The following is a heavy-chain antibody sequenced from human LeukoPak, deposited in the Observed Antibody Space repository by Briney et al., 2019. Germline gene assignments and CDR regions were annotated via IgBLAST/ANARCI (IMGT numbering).Heavy chain of an antibody. CDR2: IYYSGST. CDR1: GGSISSSSYY. D-gene: IGHD4/OR15-4a*01. V-gene: IGHV4-39*02. CDR3: ARERETLTIPYDEVAPIDY. Sequence: SETLSLTCTVSGGSISSSSYYWGWIRQPPGKGLEWIGSIYYSGSTYYNPSLKSRVTISVDTSKNQFSLKLSSVTAADTAVYYCARERETLTIPYDEVAPIDYWGQGTLVTVSS. J-gene: IGHJ4*02.